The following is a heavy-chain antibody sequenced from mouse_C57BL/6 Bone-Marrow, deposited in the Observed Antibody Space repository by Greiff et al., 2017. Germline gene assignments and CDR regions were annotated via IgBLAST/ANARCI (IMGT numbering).Heavy chain of an antibody. CDR2: ISNGGGST. J-gene: IGHJ4*01. CDR1: GFTFSDYY. V-gene: IGHV5-12*01. CDR3: ARHTLTGTGYAMDY. D-gene: IGHD4-1*01. Sequence: EVHLVESGGGLVQPGGSLKLSCAASGFTFSDYYMYWVRQTPEKRLEWVAYISNGGGSTYYPDTVKGRFTISRDNAKNTLYLQMSRLKSEDTAMYYCARHTLTGTGYAMDYWGQGTSVTVSS.